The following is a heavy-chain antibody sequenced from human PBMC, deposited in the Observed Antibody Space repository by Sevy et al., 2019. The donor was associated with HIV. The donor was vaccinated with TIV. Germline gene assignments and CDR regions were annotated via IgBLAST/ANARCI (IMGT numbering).Heavy chain of an antibody. CDR1: GFTFSSYD. CDR3: ARADTAMVRFDY. V-gene: IGHV3-30-3*01. J-gene: IGHJ4*02. CDR2: ISYDGSNK. Sequence: GGSLRLSCAASGFTFSSYDMHWVRQAPGKGLEWVAVISYDGSNKYYADSVKGRFTISRDNSKNTLYLQMNSLRAEDTAVYYCARADTAMVRFDYWGQGTLVTVSS. D-gene: IGHD5-18*01.